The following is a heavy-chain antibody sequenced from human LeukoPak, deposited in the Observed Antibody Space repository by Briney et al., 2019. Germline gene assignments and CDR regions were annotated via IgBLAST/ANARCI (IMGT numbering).Heavy chain of an antibody. Sequence: ASVKVSCKASGYTFTGYYMHWVRQTPGQGLEWMGWINPNSGGTNYAQKFQGRVTMTRDTSISTAYMELSRLRSDDTAVYYCARRGYTIRGWYDWVYWGQGTLVTVSS. CDR1: GYTFTGYY. D-gene: IGHD6-19*01. V-gene: IGHV1-2*02. J-gene: IGHJ4*02. CDR2: INPNSGGT. CDR3: ARRGYTIRGWYDWVY.